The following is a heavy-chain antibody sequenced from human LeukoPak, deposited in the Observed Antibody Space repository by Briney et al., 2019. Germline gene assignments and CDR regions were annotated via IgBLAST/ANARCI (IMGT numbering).Heavy chain of an antibody. CDR3: ARGVDGSSWFPPYYYYYMDV. D-gene: IGHD6-13*01. J-gene: IGHJ6*03. Sequence: SQTLSLTCAISRDSVSSNSAAWNWIRQSPSRGLEWLGRTYYRSKWYNDYAVPVKSRITINPDTSKNQFSLQLNSVTPEDTAVYYCARGVDGSSWFPPYYYYYMDVWGKGTTVTVSS. V-gene: IGHV6-1*01. CDR1: RDSVSSNSAA. CDR2: TYYRSKWYN.